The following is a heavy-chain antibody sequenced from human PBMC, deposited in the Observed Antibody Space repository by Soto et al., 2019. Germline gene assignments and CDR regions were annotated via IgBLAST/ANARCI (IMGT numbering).Heavy chain of an antibody. CDR3: TRLTGMWLRQTCDY. Sequence: GGSLRLSCTASGFTFGDYTMSWFRQAPGKGLEWVGFIRSKAYGGTTEYAASVKGRFTISRDDSKSIAYLQMNSLKTEDTAVYYCTRLTGMWLRQTCDYWGQGTLVTVSS. CDR1: GFTFGDYT. V-gene: IGHV3-49*03. CDR2: IRSKAYGGTT. D-gene: IGHD5-12*01. J-gene: IGHJ4*02.